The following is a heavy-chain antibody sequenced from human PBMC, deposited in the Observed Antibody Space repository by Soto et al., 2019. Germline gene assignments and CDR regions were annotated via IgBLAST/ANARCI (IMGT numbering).Heavy chain of an antibody. D-gene: IGHD6-19*01. V-gene: IGHV3-13*01. Sequence: GGSLRLSCAASGFTFSSYDMHWVRQATGKGLEWVSAIGTAGDTYYPGSVKGRFTISRENAKNSLYLQMNSLRAEDTAVYYCARVTGSDYYYYGMDVWGQGTTVTVSS. CDR2: IGTAGDT. CDR1: GFTFSSYD. CDR3: ARVTGSDYYYYGMDV. J-gene: IGHJ6*02.